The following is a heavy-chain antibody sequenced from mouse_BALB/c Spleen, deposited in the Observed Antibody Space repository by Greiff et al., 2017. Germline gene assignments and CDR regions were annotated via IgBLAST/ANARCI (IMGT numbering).Heavy chain of an antibody. D-gene: IGHD2-1*01. CDR2: ISSGSSTI. CDR3: ARSGDGNLFAY. V-gene: IGHV5-17*02. CDR1: GFTFSSFG. Sequence: EVQVVESGGGLVQPGGSRKLSCAASGFTFSSFGMHWVRQAPEKGLEWVAYISSGSSTIYYADTVKGRFTISRDNPKNTLFLQMTSLRSEDTAMYYCARSGDGNLFAYWGQGTLVTVSA. J-gene: IGHJ3*01.